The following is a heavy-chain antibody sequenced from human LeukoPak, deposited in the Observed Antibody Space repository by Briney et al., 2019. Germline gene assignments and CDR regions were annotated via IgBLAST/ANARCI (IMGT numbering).Heavy chain of an antibody. Sequence: ASVKVSCKASGYTFTGYYMHWVRQAPGQGLEWMAWVNPDTGGTNYAQKFQDRVTLTRDMSISTAYMELSRLTSDDTAVYFCARVSACYYLDFWGQGTLVTVSS. CDR2: VNPDTGGT. CDR3: ARVSACYYLDF. CDR1: GYTFTGYY. V-gene: IGHV1-2*02. D-gene: IGHD2-15*01. J-gene: IGHJ4*02.